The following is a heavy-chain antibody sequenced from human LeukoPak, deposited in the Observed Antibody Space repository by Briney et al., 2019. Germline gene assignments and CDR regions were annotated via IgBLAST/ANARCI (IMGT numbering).Heavy chain of an antibody. CDR2: INHSGST. V-gene: IGHV4-34*01. Sequence: PSETLSLTCAVYGGSFSGYYWSWIRQPPGKGLVWIGEINHSGSTNYNPSLKSRVTISVDTSKNQFSLKLSSVTAADTAVYYCASHSRIAVAGTFDYWGQGTLVTVSS. CDR1: GGSFSGYY. CDR3: ASHSRIAVAGTFDY. D-gene: IGHD6-19*01. J-gene: IGHJ4*02.